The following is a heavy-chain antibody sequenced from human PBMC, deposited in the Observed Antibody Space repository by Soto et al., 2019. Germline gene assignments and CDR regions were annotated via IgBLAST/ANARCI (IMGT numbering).Heavy chain of an antibody. CDR1: GFTLSSSW. Sequence: EVQLVESGGGLVQPGGSLRLSCVVSGFTLSSSWMHWVRQAPGKGLVWVSRIKSDGSITSYADSVKGRFTISRDNAKNTLYLQMNSLRAEDTAVYDCARSDWLDPWGQGTLVTVSS. V-gene: IGHV3-74*01. CDR2: IKSDGSIT. J-gene: IGHJ5*02. CDR3: ARSDWLDP.